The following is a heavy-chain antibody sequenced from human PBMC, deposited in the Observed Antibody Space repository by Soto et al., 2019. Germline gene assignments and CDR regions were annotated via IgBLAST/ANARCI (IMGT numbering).Heavy chain of an antibody. Sequence: QLQLRESGPGLVKPSETLSLTCTVSGDSINNGFYLWGWIRQSPGKGLEWIGSVYYSGTTYYNPPMRCRVSISLLTSRIRLSLTMNDVTAAHTDGYYCARDEEMNRPLNYYPFGMDVWGQGTKVIVSS. CDR1: GDSINNGFYL. CDR3: ARDEEMNRPLNYYPFGMDV. CDR2: VYYSGTT. V-gene: IGHV4-39*02. J-gene: IGHJ6*02.